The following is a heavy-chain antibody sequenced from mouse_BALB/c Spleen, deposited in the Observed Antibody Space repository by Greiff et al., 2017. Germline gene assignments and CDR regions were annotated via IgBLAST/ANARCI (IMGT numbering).Heavy chain of an antibody. V-gene: IGHV5-4*02. CDR1: GFTFSDYY. D-gene: IGHD3-1*01. J-gene: IGHJ4*01. CDR2: ISDGGSYT. Sequence: EVKLVESGGGLVKPGGSLKLSCAASGFTFSDYYMYWVRQTPEKRLEWVATISDGGSYTYYPDSVKGRFTISRDNAKNNLYLQMSSLKSEDTAMYYCARDRGILSYAMDYWGQGTSVTVSS. CDR3: ARDRGILSYAMDY.